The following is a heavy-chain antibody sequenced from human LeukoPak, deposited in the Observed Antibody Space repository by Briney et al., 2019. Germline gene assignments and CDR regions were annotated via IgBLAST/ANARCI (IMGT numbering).Heavy chain of an antibody. D-gene: IGHD3-3*01. J-gene: IGHJ6*03. V-gene: IGHV1-18*01. CDR1: GYTFTSYG. CDR2: ISAYNGNT. CDR3: ARRSLYDFWSGYPHYYYYYYMDV. Sequence: ASVKVSCKASGYTFTSYGISWVRQAPGQGLEWMGWISAYNGNTNYAQKLQGRVTMTTDTSTSTAYMELRSLRSDDTAVYYCARRSLYDFWSGYPHYYYYYYMDVWGKGTTVTVSS.